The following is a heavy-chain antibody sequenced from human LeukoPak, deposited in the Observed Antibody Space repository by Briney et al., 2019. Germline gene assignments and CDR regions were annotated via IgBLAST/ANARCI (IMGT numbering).Heavy chain of an antibody. V-gene: IGHV4-39*07. CDR1: GGSISSSSYY. Sequence: SGTLSLTCTVSGGSISSSSYYWGWIRQPPGKGLEWIESIYYSGSTYYNPSLKSRVTISVDTSKNQFSLKLSSVTAADTAVYYCARDRGSSWYFDYWGQGTLVTVSS. CDR2: IYYSGST. CDR3: ARDRGSSWYFDY. J-gene: IGHJ4*02. D-gene: IGHD6-13*01.